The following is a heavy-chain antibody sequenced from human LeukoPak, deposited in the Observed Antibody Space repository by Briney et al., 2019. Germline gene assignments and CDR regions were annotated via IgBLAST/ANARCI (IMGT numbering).Heavy chain of an antibody. D-gene: IGHD2-21*02. CDR1: GFTFSNYG. CDR3: AKSHHVTAIDY. J-gene: IGHJ4*02. CDR2: IRYDGNNK. V-gene: IGHV3-30*02. Sequence: GGSLRLSCAASGFTFSNYGMHWVRQAPGKGLEWVAFIRYDGNNKYYADSVKGRFTISRDNSKKALYLEMNSLRAEEAAVYYCAKSHHVTAIDYWGQGTLVTVSS.